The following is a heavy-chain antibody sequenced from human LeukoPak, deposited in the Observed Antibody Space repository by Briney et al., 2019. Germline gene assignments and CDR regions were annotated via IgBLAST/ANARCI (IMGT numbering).Heavy chain of an antibody. J-gene: IGHJ6*02. CDR3: AKDIGGDYVYYSYGMDV. CDR1: GFTFDDYA. V-gene: IGHV3-9*01. D-gene: IGHD4-17*01. CDR2: ISWNSGSI. Sequence: PGRSLRLSCATSGFTFDDYAMHWVRQAPGKGLEWVSGISWNSGSIGYADSVKGRFTISKDNAKNSLYLQMNSLRAEDTALYYCAKDIGGDYVYYSYGMDVWGQGTTVTVSS.